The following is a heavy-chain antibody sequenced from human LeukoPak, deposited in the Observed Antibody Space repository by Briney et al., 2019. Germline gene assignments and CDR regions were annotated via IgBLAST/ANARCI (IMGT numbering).Heavy chain of an antibody. V-gene: IGHV3-30-3*02. CDR1: GFTFSSYA. Sequence: GRSLRLSCAASGFTFSSYAMHWVRQAPGKGLEWVAVISYDGSNKYYADSVKGGFTISRDNSKNTLYLQMNSLRAEDTAVYYCAKQGEDYRSYDYWGQGTLVTVSS. J-gene: IGHJ4*02. D-gene: IGHD4-11*01. CDR2: ISYDGSNK. CDR3: AKQGEDYRSYDY.